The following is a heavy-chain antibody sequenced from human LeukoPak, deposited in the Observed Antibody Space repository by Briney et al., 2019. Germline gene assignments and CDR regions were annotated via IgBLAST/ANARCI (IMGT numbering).Heavy chain of an antibody. CDR3: AKSRHGATYGLGLDV. J-gene: IGHJ6*02. CDR1: GFTFSTYA. V-gene: IGHV3-23*01. Sequence: GGSLRLSCAASGFTFSTYAMSWVRQAPGQGLEWVSTIRNSGADTYYLDSVKGLFTISRDNSKNTLYLQMYSLRAEDTAVYYCAKSRHGATYGLGLDVWGQGTTVTVSS. D-gene: IGHD1-26*01. CDR2: IRNSGADT.